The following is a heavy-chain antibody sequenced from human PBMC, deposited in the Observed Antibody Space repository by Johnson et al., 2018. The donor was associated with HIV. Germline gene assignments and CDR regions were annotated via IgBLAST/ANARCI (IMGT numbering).Heavy chain of an antibody. Sequence: VQLVESGGGVVRPGGSLRLSCTTSGFTFSSYWMSWVRQAPGKGLDWVANIKQDGGEKYYVDSVKGRFTISRDNSKNTLYLQMNSLRAEDTAVYYCARALEGDAFDIWGQGTMVTVSS. CDR2: IKQDGGEK. CDR3: ARALEGDAFDI. D-gene: IGHD5-24*01. CDR1: GFTFSSYW. V-gene: IGHV3-7*02. J-gene: IGHJ3*02.